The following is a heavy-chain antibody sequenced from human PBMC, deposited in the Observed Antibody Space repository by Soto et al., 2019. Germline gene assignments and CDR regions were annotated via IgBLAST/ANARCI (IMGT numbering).Heavy chain of an antibody. D-gene: IGHD2-2*01. Sequence: SETLSLTCTVSGGSISSYYWSWIRQHQGKGLEWIGYIYYSGTTYYNPSLKSRVTISVDTSKNQFSLNLSSVTAADTAVYYCAGDARYCGSTSCYAGNAFAIWGQGTMVTVSS. J-gene: IGHJ3*02. CDR3: AGDARYCGSTSCYAGNAFAI. CDR1: GGSISSYY. V-gene: IGHV4-59*06. CDR2: IYYSGTT.